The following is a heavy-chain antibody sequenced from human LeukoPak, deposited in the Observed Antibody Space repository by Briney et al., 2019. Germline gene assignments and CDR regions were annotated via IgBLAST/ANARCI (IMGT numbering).Heavy chain of an antibody. CDR1: GGSFSGYY. D-gene: IGHD5-18*01. J-gene: IGHJ5*02. V-gene: IGHV4-34*01. Sequence: SETLSLTCAVYGGSFSGYYWSWIRQPPGKGLEWIGEINHSGSTNYNPSLKSRVTISVDTSKNQFSLKLSSVTAADTAVYYCARGPSVDTAMILAGNWFDPWGQGTLVTVSS. CDR2: INHSGST. CDR3: ARGPSVDTAMILAGNWFDP.